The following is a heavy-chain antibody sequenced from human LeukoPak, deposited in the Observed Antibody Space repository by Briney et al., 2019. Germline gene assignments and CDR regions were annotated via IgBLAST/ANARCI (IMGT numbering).Heavy chain of an antibody. CDR1: GGSISSYY. CDR2: IYYSGST. V-gene: IGHV4-59*01. Sequence: PSETLSLTCTVSGGSISSYYWSWIRQPPGKGLEWMGYIYYSGSTNYNPSLKSRVTISVDTSKNQFSLKLSSVTAAGTAVYYCARDGPYYDFWSGQRRYYYYMDVWGKGTTVTVSS. D-gene: IGHD3-3*01. J-gene: IGHJ6*03. CDR3: ARDGPYYDFWSGQRRYYYYMDV.